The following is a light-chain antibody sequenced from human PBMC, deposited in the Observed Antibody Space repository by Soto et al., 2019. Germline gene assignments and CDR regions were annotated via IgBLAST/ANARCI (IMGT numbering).Light chain of an antibody. J-gene: IGLJ1*01. Sequence: QSALTQPASVSGSPGQSITITCTGTSSDVGGYNYVSWYQHHPGKAPKLMIYEVSNRPSGISNRFSGSKFGNTASLTISGLQAEDEADYYCSSYTSSSPYVFGTGTKVTVL. CDR1: SSDVGGYNY. CDR2: EVS. CDR3: SSYTSSSPYV. V-gene: IGLV2-14*01.